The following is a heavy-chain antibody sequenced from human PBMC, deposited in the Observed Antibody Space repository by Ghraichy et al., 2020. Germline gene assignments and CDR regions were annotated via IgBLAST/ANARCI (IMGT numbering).Heavy chain of an antibody. V-gene: IGHV3-23*01. J-gene: IGHJ6*02. CDR3: AKTDSFGEPKLYYYYYGMDV. Sequence: GGSLRLSCAASGFTFSSYAMSWVRQAPGKGLEWVSSISGSGGSTYYADSVKGRFTISRDNSKNTLYLQMNSLRAEDTAVYYCAKTDSFGEPKLYYYYYGMDVWGQRTTVTVSS. CDR2: ISGSGGST. CDR1: GFTFSSYA. D-gene: IGHD3-10*01.